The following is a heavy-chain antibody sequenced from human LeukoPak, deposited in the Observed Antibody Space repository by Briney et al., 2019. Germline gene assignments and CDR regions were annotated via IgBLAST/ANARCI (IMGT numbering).Heavy chain of an antibody. Sequence: GSSVKVSFKASGGTFSSYAISWVRQAPGQGLEWMGGIIPIFGTANYAQKFQGRVTITAEESTSTAYMELSSLRYEDTAVYYCARVGKGYCSGGSCYYFDYWGQGTLVTVSS. D-gene: IGHD2-15*01. V-gene: IGHV1-69*01. CDR2: IIPIFGTA. J-gene: IGHJ4*02. CDR1: GGTFSSYA. CDR3: ARVGKGYCSGGSCYYFDY.